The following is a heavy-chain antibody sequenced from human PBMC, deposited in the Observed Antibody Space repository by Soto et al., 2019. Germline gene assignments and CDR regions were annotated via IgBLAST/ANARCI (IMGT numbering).Heavy chain of an antibody. Sequence: QVQLVQSGAEVKKPGASVKVSCKASGYTFTSYDINWVRQATGQGLEWMGWMNPNSGNTGYAQKFQGRVTMTRNTSXRXXDMELSSRRSEDTAVYYCARVIRYNWNGQPNGMDVWGQGTTVTVSS. CDR2: MNPNSGNT. J-gene: IGHJ6*02. CDR1: GYTFTSYD. D-gene: IGHD1-20*01. V-gene: IGHV1-8*01. CDR3: ARVIRYNWNGQPNGMDV.